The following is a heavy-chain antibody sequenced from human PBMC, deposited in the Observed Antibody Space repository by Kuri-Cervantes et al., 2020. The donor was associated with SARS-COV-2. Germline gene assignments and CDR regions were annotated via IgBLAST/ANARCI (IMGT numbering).Heavy chain of an antibody. D-gene: IGHD1-14*01. J-gene: IGHJ6*03. V-gene: IGHV4-34*01. CDR1: GGSFSDYY. Sequence: SETLSLTCAVYGGSFSDYYWSWVRQPPGKGLEWIGEINHSGNTNYDPSLKSRVTISIDTSKNQFSLKLSSVTAADTAVYYCARQRADRPYYYYYMDVWGKGTTVTVSS. CDR2: INHSGNT. CDR3: ARQRADRPYYYYYMDV.